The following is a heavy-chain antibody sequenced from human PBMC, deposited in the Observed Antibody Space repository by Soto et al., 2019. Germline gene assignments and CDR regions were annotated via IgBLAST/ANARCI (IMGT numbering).Heavy chain of an antibody. CDR1: GYTFTDYA. J-gene: IGHJ4*02. CDR3: AKGSRMWTPDY. CDR2: IAAGNGNT. V-gene: IGHV1-3*01. Sequence: GASVKVTCKTSGYTFTDYAILWVRQAPGQALEWLGWIAAGNGNTRFSQKFQGRVTITRDTSATTAYMEWTSLRSEDTAVYYCAKGSRMWTPDYWGQGTLVTVSS. D-gene: IGHD2-21*01.